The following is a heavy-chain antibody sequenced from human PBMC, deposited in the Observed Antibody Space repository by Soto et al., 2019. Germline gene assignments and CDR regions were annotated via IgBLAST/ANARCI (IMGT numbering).Heavy chain of an antibody. Sequence: PGGSLRLSCTASGFSFRTYAMSWVRQAQGKGPEWVSAISGSGGRRFYADSVKGRFTMSKDDTKNKMYLQMNSKRVEDKAVNYYSKEGSQACPTWFDPWGQGTLVTVSS. V-gene: IGHV3-23*01. CDR3: SKEGSQACPTWFDP. CDR2: ISGSGGRR. J-gene: IGHJ5*02. D-gene: IGHD4-17*01. CDR1: GFSFRTYA.